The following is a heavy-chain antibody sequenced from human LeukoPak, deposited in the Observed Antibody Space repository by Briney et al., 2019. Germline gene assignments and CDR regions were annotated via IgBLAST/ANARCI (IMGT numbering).Heavy chain of an antibody. CDR3: ARSMDYSGWSGKDY. CDR1: GYTFTGYY. J-gene: IGHJ4*02. V-gene: IGHV1-2*02. CDR2: INPNSGGT. Sequence: ASVKVSCKTSGYTFTGYYMHWVRQAPGPGLEWMGWINPNSGGTNYAQKFQGRVTMTRDTSISTAYMELSRRRSDDTAVYYCARSMDYSGWSGKDYWGQGTLVTVSS. D-gene: IGHD6-19*01.